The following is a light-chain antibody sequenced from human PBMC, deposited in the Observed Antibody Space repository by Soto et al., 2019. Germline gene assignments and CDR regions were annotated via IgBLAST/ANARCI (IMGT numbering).Light chain of an antibody. V-gene: IGKV3-20*01. J-gene: IGKJ3*01. CDR2: GAS. CDR3: LQYGSSS. CDR1: QSVSSSY. Sequence: EIVLTQSPGTLSLSPGERATLSCRASQSVSSSYLAWYQQKPGQAPRLLIYGASSRATGIPDRFSGSGSGTDFTVTISRLEPEDFAVYYCLQYGSSSFGPGTKVDIK.